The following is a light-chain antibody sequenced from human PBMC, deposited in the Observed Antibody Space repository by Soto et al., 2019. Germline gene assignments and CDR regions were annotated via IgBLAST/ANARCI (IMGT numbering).Light chain of an antibody. Sequence: DIQMTQSPSSLSASVGDRVTITCRASQSISSYLNWYQQKPGKAPKLLIYAASSLQSGVPSRFSGGGSGTDFTLTISSLNPEVFATYYCKQSYSTPYTFGRGTKREIK. CDR2: AAS. CDR3: KQSYSTPYT. V-gene: IGKV1-39*01. J-gene: IGKJ2*01. CDR1: QSISSY.